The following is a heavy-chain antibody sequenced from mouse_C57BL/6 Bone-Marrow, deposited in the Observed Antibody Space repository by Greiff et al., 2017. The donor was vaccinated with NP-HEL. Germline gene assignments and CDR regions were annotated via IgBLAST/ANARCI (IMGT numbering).Heavy chain of an antibody. J-gene: IGHJ4*01. CDR3: AREGLGLGPYYYAMDY. CDR1: GFTFSDYY. D-gene: IGHD4-1*01. Sequence: EVKLVESGGGLVQPGGSLKLSCAASGFTFSDYYMYWVRQTPEKRLEWVAYISNGGGSTYYPDTVKGRFTISRDNAKNTLYLQMSRLKSEDTAMYYCAREGLGLGPYYYAMDYWGQGTSVTVSS. CDR2: ISNGGGST. V-gene: IGHV5-12*01.